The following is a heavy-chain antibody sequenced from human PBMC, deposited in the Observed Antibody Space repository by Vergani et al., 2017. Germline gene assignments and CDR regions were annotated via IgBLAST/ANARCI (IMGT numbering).Heavy chain of an antibody. Sequence: EVQLVESGGGLVQPGRSLRLSCAASGFTFDDYAMHWVRQAPGQGLEWVSGISWNSGSTGYADSVKGRFTIPRDNAKNSLYLQMNSLRAEETALYYCAKSDLGSGSYYYPYYYYGMDVWGQGTTVTVSS. J-gene: IGHJ6*02. CDR1: GFTFDDYA. V-gene: IGHV3-9*01. D-gene: IGHD3-10*01. CDR3: AKSDLGSGSYYYPYYYYGMDV. CDR2: ISWNSGST.